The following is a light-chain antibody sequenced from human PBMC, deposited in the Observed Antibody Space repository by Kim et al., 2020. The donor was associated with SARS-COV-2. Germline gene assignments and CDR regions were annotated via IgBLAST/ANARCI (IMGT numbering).Light chain of an antibody. V-gene: IGLV6-57*03. Sequence: GKTGTISCTRSSGSIASNYVQWYQQRPGSAPTTVIYEDNQRPSGFPDRFSGSIDSSSNSASLTISGLKTEDEADYYCQSYDSSNVVFGGGTQLTVL. CDR1: SGSIASNY. J-gene: IGLJ2*01. CDR3: QSYDSSNVV. CDR2: EDN.